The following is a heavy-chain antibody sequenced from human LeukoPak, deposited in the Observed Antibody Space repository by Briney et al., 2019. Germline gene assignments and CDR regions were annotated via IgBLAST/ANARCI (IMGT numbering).Heavy chain of an antibody. CDR3: ARDRWSASGSSWYDY. V-gene: IGHV3-48*03. D-gene: IGHD6-13*01. Sequence: GGSLRLSCAASGFTFSSYEMNWVRQAPGKGLEWVSYISSSDSTIYYADSVKGRFTISRDNAKNSMYLQMNSLRAEDTSVYYCARDRWSASGSSWYDYWGQGTQVTVSS. CDR1: GFTFSSYE. CDR2: ISSSDSTI. J-gene: IGHJ4*02.